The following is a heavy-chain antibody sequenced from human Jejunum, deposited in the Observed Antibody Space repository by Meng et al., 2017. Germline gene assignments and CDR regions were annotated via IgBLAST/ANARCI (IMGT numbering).Heavy chain of an antibody. CDR2: ISTSGEST. Sequence: VQWVGVGGDLVQPGGSLRFSCVASGFTFSNYIINWVRQAPGKGLEWVSGISTSGESTHYADSVKGRFTISRDNSKNTLYLQMNSLRDDDTAVYYCAKRSWGGEYYFDYWGLGTLVTVSS. CDR1: GFTFSNYI. V-gene: IGHV3-23*04. D-gene: IGHD3-10*01. CDR3: AKRSWGGEYYFDY. J-gene: IGHJ4*02.